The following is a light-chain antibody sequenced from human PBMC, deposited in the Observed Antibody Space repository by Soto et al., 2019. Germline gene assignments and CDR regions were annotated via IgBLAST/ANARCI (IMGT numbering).Light chain of an antibody. CDR3: QQRSNWPELT. J-gene: IGKJ4*01. Sequence: TLSLSPGERATLSCRASQSVSSYLAWYQQKPGQAPRLLIYDASNRATGIPARFSGSGSGTDSTLTISSLEPEDFAVYYCQQRSNWPELTFGGGTKVDIK. CDR2: DAS. V-gene: IGKV3-11*01. CDR1: QSVSSY.